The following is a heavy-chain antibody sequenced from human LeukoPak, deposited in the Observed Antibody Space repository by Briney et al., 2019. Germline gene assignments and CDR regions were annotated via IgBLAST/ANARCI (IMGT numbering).Heavy chain of an antibody. D-gene: IGHD6-13*01. J-gene: IGHJ4*02. CDR2: ISSSSSTI. CDR3: ARDHGRAGY. Sequence: GGSMRLACAAYGFTVSSNYMSWVRQAPGKGMEWVSYISSSSSTIYYAGSVKGRFTTSRDNAKNSLYLQMNSLRAEDTAVYYCARDHGRAGYWGQGTLVTVSS. V-gene: IGHV3-48*04. CDR1: GFTVSSNY.